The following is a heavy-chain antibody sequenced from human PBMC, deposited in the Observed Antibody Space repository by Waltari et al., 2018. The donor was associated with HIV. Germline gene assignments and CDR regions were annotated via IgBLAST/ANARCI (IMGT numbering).Heavy chain of an antibody. Sequence: QVQLQESGPGLVKASHTLSLTCTVSGGSISSGSYSWSWVRQPAGKGLGWIGRVYTSGTTNYNPPIKSRVTISVDTSKNQIYLKMRSVTAADTAVYYCARVSLAGWFDPWGQGTLVTVSS. CDR1: GGSISSGSYS. CDR3: ARVSLAGWFDP. J-gene: IGHJ5*02. CDR2: VYTSGTT. V-gene: IGHV4-61*02. D-gene: IGHD6-19*01.